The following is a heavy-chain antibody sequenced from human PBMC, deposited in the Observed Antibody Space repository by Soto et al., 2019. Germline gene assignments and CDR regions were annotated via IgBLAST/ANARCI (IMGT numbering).Heavy chain of an antibody. CDR2: IYYSGST. Sequence: SETLSLTCTVSGGSISSGGYYWSWIRQHPGKGLEWIGYIYYSGSTYYNPSLKSRVTISVDTSKNQFSLKLSSVTAADTAVYYCARDPGAILPPHRSSSRPSAPYYGMDVWGQGTTVTVSS. CDR1: GGSISSGGYY. CDR3: ARDPGAILPPHRSSSRPSAPYYGMDV. V-gene: IGHV4-31*03. J-gene: IGHJ6*02. D-gene: IGHD2-2*01.